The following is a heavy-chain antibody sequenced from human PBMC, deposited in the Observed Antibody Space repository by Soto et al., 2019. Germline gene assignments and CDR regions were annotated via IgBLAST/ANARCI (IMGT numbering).Heavy chain of an antibody. V-gene: IGHV1-2*02. CDR1: GYRFTAYH. CDR3: AGVSWGSYRYTNDAFAI. J-gene: IGHJ3*02. CDR2: INPNNGVT. Sequence: ASVKVSCKASGYRFTAYHMHWVRQAPGQGLEWMGWINPNNGVTNYAQKFQDRVTVTRDTSASTAYMELSSLKSEDTAVYYCAGVSWGSYRYTNDAFAIWGQGTMVTVSS. D-gene: IGHD3-16*02.